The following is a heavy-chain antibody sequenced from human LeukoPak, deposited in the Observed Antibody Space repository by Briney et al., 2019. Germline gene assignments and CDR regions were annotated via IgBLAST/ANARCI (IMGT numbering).Heavy chain of an antibody. CDR1: GFTFSSYG. D-gene: IGHD6-13*01. J-gene: IGHJ6*04. Sequence: GRSLRLSCAASGFTFSSYGMHGVRQAPGKGLEWVAVISYDGSNKYYADSVKGRFTISRDNSKNTLYLQMNSLRAEDTAVYYCAKEDQMGSSSWFYYYGMDVWGKGTTVTVSS. CDR3: AKEDQMGSSSWFYYYGMDV. CDR2: ISYDGSNK. V-gene: IGHV3-30*18.